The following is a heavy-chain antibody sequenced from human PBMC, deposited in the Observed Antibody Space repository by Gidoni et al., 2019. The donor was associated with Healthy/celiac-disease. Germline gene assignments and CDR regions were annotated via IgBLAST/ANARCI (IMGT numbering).Heavy chain of an antibody. CDR1: GGSFSGYY. J-gene: IGHJ4*02. CDR3: ARFPAPVAGFDY. V-gene: IGHV4-34*01. CDR2: INHSGST. Sequence: QVQLQQWGAGLLKPSETLSLTCAVYGGSFSGYYWSWIRQPPGKGLAWIGEINHSGSTNYNPSLKSRVTISVDTSKNQFSLKLSSVTAADTAVYYCARFPAPVAGFDYWGQGTLVTVSS. D-gene: IGHD6-19*01.